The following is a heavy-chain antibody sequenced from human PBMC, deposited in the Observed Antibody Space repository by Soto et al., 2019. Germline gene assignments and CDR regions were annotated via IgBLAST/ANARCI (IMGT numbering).Heavy chain of an antibody. V-gene: IGHV3-30*18. CDR2: ISYDGITK. D-gene: IGHD2-2*03. J-gene: IGHJ6*02. CDR3: AKGLDIVLVPGAIGPYYYYGVDV. Sequence: QVQLVESGGGVVQPGRSLRLSCAASGFTFSSYGMNWVRQAPGKGLEWVAVISYDGITKYYADSVKGRFTISRDNSKNTQCLQMNSPRPADTAVYYCAKGLDIVLVPGAIGPYYYYGVDVWGQGTTVTVSS. CDR1: GFTFSSYG.